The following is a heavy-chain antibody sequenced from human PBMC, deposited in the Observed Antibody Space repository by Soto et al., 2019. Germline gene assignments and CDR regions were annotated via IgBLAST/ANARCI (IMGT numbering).Heavy chain of an antibody. V-gene: IGHV3-23*01. CDR3: AKPGGEYEHFQH. J-gene: IGHJ1*01. CDR2: ISRSGDNT. CDR1: GFTFSTYA. Sequence: PGGSLRLSCAASGFTFSTYAMSWVRQAPGKGLEWVSGISRSGDNTYYLDSVKGRFTISRDNSKKTLYLQMNSLRAEDTAVYYCAKPGGEYEHFQHWGQGTLVTVSS. D-gene: IGHD4-17*01.